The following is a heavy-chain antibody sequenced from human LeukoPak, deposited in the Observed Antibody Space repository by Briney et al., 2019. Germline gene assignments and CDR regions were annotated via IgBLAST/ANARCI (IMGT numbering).Heavy chain of an antibody. J-gene: IGHJ3*02. D-gene: IGHD1-7*01. Sequence: RGESLQISCKGSGCSFTSYWMGWVRPVPGKGLEWRGIIYPGPSDTTYSPSFQAQVTISAHKSITTAYLQWSSLKASHTPMYYFARRRYNSNYGPNDAFHIWGQGTMVTVSS. CDR3: ARRRYNSNYGPNDAFHI. CDR2: IYPGPSDT. V-gene: IGHV5-51*01. CDR1: GCSFTSYW.